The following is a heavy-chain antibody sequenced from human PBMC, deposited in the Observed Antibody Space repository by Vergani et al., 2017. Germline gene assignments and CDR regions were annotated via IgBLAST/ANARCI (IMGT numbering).Heavy chain of an antibody. Sequence: QVQLVQSGAEVTKPGASVKVSCKASGYTFTSYYMHWVRQAPGRGLEWMGIINPSGGSTSYAQKFQGRVTMTRDTSTSTVYMELSSLRSEDTAVYYCARDPDIVVVPAAPYYYYYYGMDVWGQGTTVTVSS. D-gene: IGHD2-2*01. CDR1: GYTFTSYY. J-gene: IGHJ6*02. CDR2: INPSGGST. V-gene: IGHV1-46*01. CDR3: ARDPDIVVVPAAPYYYYYYGMDV.